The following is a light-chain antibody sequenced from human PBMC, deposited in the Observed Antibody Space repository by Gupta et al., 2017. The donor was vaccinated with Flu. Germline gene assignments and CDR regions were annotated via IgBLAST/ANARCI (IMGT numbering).Light chain of an antibody. CDR3: QVGESTSGRV. V-gene: IGLV3-21*02. CDR2: DDD. Sequence: SSVLTQPPSVSVVPGQTASITCGGNNIGGKSVHWYLQKAGQAPVLVVHDDDDRPPGIPERFSGSKSGNTATLTLSRVEAGDEADYYCQVGESTSGRVFGGGTKLTVL. CDR1: NIGGKS. J-gene: IGLJ3*02.